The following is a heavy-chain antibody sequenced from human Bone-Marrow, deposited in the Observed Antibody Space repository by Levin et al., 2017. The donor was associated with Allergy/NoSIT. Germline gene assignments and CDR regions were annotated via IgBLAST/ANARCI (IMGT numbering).Heavy chain of an antibody. V-gene: IGHV4-59*01. CDR2: FFYDGGT. D-gene: IGHD3-10*01. CDR1: GNFLSSKY. J-gene: IGHJ4*02. CDR3: AKGGTWFEGNYIDN. Sequence: SETLSLTCTVSGNFLSSKYWTWIRQSPGKGLEWIGYFFYDGGTKYNPSLKSRVTISSDTSKTEFSLNLRSITPADTAVYYCAKGGTWFEGNYIDNWGQGTLITVSS.